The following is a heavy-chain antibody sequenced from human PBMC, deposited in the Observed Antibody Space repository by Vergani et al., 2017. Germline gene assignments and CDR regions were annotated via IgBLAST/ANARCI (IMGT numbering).Heavy chain of an antibody. CDR3: ARRYDFWSGYYIGAFDP. CDR1: GGPISSSSYY. Sequence: QLQLQESGPGLVKPSETLSLTCTVSGGPISSSSYYWGWIRQPPGKGLGWIGSIYYSGSTYYNPSLKSRVTISVDTSKNQFSLKLSSVTAADTAVYYCARRYDFWSGYYIGAFDPWGQGTLVTVSS. CDR2: IYYSGST. J-gene: IGHJ5*02. V-gene: IGHV4-39*01. D-gene: IGHD3-3*01.